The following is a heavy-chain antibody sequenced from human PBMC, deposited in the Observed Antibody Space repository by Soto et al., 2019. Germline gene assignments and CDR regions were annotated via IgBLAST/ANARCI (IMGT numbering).Heavy chain of an antibody. J-gene: IGHJ6*03. CDR2: ISAYNGNT. Sequence: GASVKVSCKASGYTFTSYGISWVRQAPGQGLEWMGWISAYNGNTNYAQKLQGRVTMTTDTSTSTAYMELRSLRSDDTAVYYCARAPQYSGYDWYYYYYMDVWGKGTTVTVSS. CDR1: GYTFTSYG. D-gene: IGHD5-12*01. V-gene: IGHV1-18*01. CDR3: ARAPQYSGYDWYYYYYMDV.